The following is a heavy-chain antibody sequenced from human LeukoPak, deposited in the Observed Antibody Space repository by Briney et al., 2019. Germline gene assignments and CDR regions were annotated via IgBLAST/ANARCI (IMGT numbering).Heavy chain of an antibody. J-gene: IGHJ4*02. CDR1: GGSISSYY. CDR3: AREKRRSYREFDY. CDR2: IYTSGST. D-gene: IGHD1-26*01. V-gene: IGHV4-4*07. Sequence: SETLSLTCTVSGGSISSYYWSWIRQPAGKGLEWIGRIYTSGSTNYNASLKSRVSMSVDTSKNQFSLKLSSVTAADTAVFYCAREKRRSYREFDYWGQGTLVTVSS.